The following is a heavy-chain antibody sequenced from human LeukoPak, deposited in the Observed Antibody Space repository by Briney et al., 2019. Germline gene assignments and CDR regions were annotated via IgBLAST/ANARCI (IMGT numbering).Heavy chain of an antibody. CDR1: GGTFSSYA. Sequence: ASVKVSCKASGGTFSSYAISWVRQAPGQGLEWMGRIIPIFGTANYAQKFQGRVTITTDESTSTAYMELSSLRSEDTAVYYCARDGSSGWYLKVSSWFDPWGQRTLVTVSS. V-gene: IGHV1-69*05. J-gene: IGHJ5*02. CDR2: IIPIFGTA. CDR3: ARDGSSGWYLKVSSWFDP. D-gene: IGHD6-19*01.